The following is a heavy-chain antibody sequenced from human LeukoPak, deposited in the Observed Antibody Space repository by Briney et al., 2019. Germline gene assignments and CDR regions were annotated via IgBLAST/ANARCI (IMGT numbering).Heavy chain of an antibody. CDR3: ARSRNYHIFHY. CDR2: ISYDGNNQ. CDR1: GFTLSSST. V-gene: IGHV3-30*04. Sequence: GGSLRLSCAASGFTLSSSTMHWVRQAPGKGLEWVAVISYDGNNQYYADSVKGRFTISRDDSKNTLFLQVNSLRPDDTAIYYCARSRNYHIFHYWGQGTLVTVSS. J-gene: IGHJ4*02. D-gene: IGHD5-24*01.